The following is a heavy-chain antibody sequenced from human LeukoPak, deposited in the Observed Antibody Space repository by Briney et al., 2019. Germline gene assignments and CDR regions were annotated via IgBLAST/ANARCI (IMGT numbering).Heavy chain of an antibody. CDR3: VRGGPSTWF. CDR1: GFTLSNHW. Sequence: GGSLRLSCAASGFTLSNHWMIWVRQAPGKGLECVANIKQDGIEKYYLDSVKGRFTISRDDAKNMLFLQMNSLRGEDTAVYHCVRGGPSTWFWGQGTLVTVSS. CDR2: IKQDGIEK. D-gene: IGHD3-22*01. J-gene: IGHJ4*02. V-gene: IGHV3-7*01.